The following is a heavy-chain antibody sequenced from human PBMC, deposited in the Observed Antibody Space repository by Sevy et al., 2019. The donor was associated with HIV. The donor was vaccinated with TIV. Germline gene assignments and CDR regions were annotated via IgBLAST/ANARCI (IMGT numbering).Heavy chain of an antibody. V-gene: IGHV3-30-3*01. D-gene: IGHD3-10*01. J-gene: IGHJ4*02. Sequence: GGSLRLSCAASGFTFSSYAMHWDRQAPGKGLEWVAVISYDGSNKYYADSVKGRFTISRDNSKNTLYLQMNSLRAEDTAVYYCARGFGVRDYFDYWGQGTLVTVSS. CDR1: GFTFSSYA. CDR3: ARGFGVRDYFDY. CDR2: ISYDGSNK.